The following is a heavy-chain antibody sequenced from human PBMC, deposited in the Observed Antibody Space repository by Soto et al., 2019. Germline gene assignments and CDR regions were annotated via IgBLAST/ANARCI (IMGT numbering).Heavy chain of an antibody. CDR3: ARHRFSSGSAYFDY. D-gene: IGHD3-22*01. CDR1: GYTFTDFH. Sequence: ASVKVSCKASGYTFTDFHVHWVRQAPGQGLEWMGSINPNSGDTDSAQKFQARVTMATDRSINTVYMELSRLRSDDTAVYYCARHRFSSGSAYFDYWGQGTLVTVS. CDR2: INPNSGDT. V-gene: IGHV1-2*02. J-gene: IGHJ4*02.